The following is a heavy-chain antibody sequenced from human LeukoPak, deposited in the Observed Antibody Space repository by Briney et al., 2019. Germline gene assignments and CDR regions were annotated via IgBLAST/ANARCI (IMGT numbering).Heavy chain of an antibody. J-gene: IGHJ4*02. CDR2: INSDGSSI. D-gene: IGHD2-15*01. Sequence: GGSLRLSCAASGFTFSSHWMHWVRQAPGKGLVWVSRINSDGSSISYADSVKGRFTISRDNAKNTLYLQMNSLRAEDTAVYYCARSSSLLRGYFDYWGQGTLVTVSS. CDR1: GFTFSSHW. CDR3: ARSSSLLRGYFDY. V-gene: IGHV3-74*01.